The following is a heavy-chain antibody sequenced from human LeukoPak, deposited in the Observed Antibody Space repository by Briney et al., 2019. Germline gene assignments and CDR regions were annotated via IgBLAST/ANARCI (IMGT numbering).Heavy chain of an antibody. D-gene: IGHD3-3*01. V-gene: IGHV1-69*05. CDR2: IIPIFGTA. CDR3: ARAPITIFGVVTNYLDY. Sequence: ASVKVSCKASGYTFTSYAISWVRQAPGQGLEWMGGIIPIFGTANYAQKFQGRVTITTDESTSTAYMELSSLRSEDTAVYYCARAPITIFGVVTNYLDYWGQGTLVTVSS. J-gene: IGHJ4*02. CDR1: GYTFTSYA.